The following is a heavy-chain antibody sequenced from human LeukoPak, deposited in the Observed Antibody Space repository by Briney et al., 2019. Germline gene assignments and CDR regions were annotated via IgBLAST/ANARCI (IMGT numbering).Heavy chain of an antibody. Sequence: GGSLRLSCAASGFTFSSYSMSWVRQAPGKGLEWVSLITGSGDYTYYADSVRGRFTISRDNSKNTLYLQMNSLRAEDTAVFYCAKEPRHCGGDCFSLLDYWGQGTLVTVSS. D-gene: IGHD2-21*02. CDR3: AKEPRHCGGDCFSLLDY. CDR2: ITGSGDYT. CDR1: GFTFSSYS. V-gene: IGHV3-23*01. J-gene: IGHJ4*02.